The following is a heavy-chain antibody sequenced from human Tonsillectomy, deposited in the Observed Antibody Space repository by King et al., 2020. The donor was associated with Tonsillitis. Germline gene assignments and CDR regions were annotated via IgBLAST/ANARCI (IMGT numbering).Heavy chain of an antibody. CDR3: ARGKWGAPYVFDI. CDR1: GFTFSSYW. V-gene: IGHV3-74*01. D-gene: IGHD1-26*01. J-gene: IGHJ3*02. Sequence: VQLVESGGGLVQPGGSLRLSCAASGFTFSSYWMHWVRHAPGKGLVWVSRIKNEGSSTSYADSVKVRFTISRDSAKNTLYLQMNSLRAEDTATHYCARGKWGAPYVFDIWGQGTMVTVSS. CDR2: IKNEGSST.